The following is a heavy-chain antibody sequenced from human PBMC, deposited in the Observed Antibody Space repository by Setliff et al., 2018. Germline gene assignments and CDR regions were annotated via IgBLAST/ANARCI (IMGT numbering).Heavy chain of an antibody. J-gene: IGHJ4*02. CDR3: ARINFYVSSGYYYASDN. CDR1: GYTLSRHY. D-gene: IGHD3-22*01. Sequence: GASVKVSCKAAGYTLSRHYMHWVRQAPGQGLEWMGWIFPKTGNTNYAHKLQGRVTMTTDTSTSTAYMELRSLRPDDTAVYYCARINFYVSSGYYYASDNWGQGTLVTVSS. CDR2: IFPKTGNT. V-gene: IGHV1-18*04.